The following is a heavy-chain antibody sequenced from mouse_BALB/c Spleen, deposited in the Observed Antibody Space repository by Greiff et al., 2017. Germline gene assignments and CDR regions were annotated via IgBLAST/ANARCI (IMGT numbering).Heavy chain of an antibody. Sequence: VQLQQSGAELVKPGASVKLSCKASGYTFTSYYMYWVKQRPGQGLEWIGEINPSNGGTNFNEKFKSKATLTVDKSSSTAYMQLSSLTSEDSAVYDCTRGGNYPYWGQGTLVTVSA. CDR1: GYTFTSYY. CDR2: INPSNGGT. J-gene: IGHJ3*01. D-gene: IGHD2-1*01. CDR3: TRGGNYPY. V-gene: IGHV1S81*02.